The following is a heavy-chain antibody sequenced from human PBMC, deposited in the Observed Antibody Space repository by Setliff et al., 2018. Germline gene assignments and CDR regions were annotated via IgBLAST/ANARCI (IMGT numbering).Heavy chain of an antibody. CDR2: VNTNTGNP. V-gene: IGHV7-4-1*02. CDR3: ARDSSGWSGFSRLVGVYYYYMDV. CDR1: GYTFTRYA. J-gene: IGHJ6*03. Sequence: ASVKVSCKASGYTFTRYAMNWVRQAPGQGLEWMGWVNTNTGNPTHAQGFTGRFVFSLDTSVSTAYLQISSLKAEDTAVYYCARDSSGWSGFSRLVGVYYYYMDVWGKGTTVTVS. D-gene: IGHD6-19*01.